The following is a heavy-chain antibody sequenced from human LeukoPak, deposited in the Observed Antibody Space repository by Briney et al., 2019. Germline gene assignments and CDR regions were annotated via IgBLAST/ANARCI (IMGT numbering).Heavy chain of an antibody. Sequence: GGSLRLSCAASGFTFSSYGMSWVRQAPGKGLEWVSAISGSGGSTYYADSVKGRFTISRDNSKNTLYLQMNSLRAEDTAVYYCARGWTRSSGYDYWGQGTLVTVSS. D-gene: IGHD3-22*01. CDR1: GFTFSSYG. CDR3: ARGWTRSSGYDY. J-gene: IGHJ4*02. CDR2: ISGSGGST. V-gene: IGHV3-23*01.